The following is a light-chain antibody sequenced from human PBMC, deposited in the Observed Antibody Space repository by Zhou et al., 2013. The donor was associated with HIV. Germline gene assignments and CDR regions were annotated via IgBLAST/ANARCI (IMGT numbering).Light chain of an antibody. J-gene: IGKJ4*01. CDR3: QQRSNWPPGLT. V-gene: IGKV3-11*01. CDR1: QSVSGY. CDR2: DAS. Sequence: EIVLTQSPATLSLSPGVRATLSCRASQSVSGYLAWYQQKPGQAPRLLIYDASNRATGIPARFSGSGSGTDFTLTISSLEPEDFAVYYCQQRSNWPPGLTFGGGTKVEIK.